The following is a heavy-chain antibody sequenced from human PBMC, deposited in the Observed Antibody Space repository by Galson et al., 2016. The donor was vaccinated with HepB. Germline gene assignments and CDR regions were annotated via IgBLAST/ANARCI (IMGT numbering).Heavy chain of an antibody. CDR2: IKSKNEGGTT. D-gene: IGHD5/OR15-5a*01. Sequence: SLRLSCAASGLSFSDAWMSWVRQAPGRGLEWIARIKSKNEGGTTDYAAPVKGRFSISRDDTKNTMYLQMNSLKTEDTALYYCNSSAYSVYDSQNYQYYYGMDVWGQGTTVSVSS. J-gene: IGHJ6*02. CDR3: NSSAYSVYDSQNYQYYYGMDV. V-gene: IGHV3-15*01. CDR1: GLSFSDAW.